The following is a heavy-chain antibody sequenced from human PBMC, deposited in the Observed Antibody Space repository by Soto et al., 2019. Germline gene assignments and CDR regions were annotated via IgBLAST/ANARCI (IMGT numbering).Heavy chain of an antibody. CDR2: IYTSGST. J-gene: IGHJ5*02. CDR1: NGSLSTSY. V-gene: IGHV4-4*07. Sequence: QVQLQESGPGPVKPSETLSLSCTVSNGSLSTSYWNWIRQPAGKGLEWIGRIYTSGSTTYNPSLRSRVTMSVDTSKNQFSLKLNSVTAADTAVYYCARSSHKESWFDPWGQGTLVTVSS. CDR3: ARSSHKESWFDP. D-gene: IGHD6-13*01.